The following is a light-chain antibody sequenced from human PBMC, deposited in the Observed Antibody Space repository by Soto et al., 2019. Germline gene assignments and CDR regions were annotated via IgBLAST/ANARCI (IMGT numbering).Light chain of an antibody. Sequence: APMLLIYDASNMATGIPARFSGSGSGTDFTLTISSLEPEDFAVYYCQQRTSFGQGTKVEIK. V-gene: IGKV3-11*01. J-gene: IGKJ1*01. CDR2: DAS. CDR3: QQRTS.